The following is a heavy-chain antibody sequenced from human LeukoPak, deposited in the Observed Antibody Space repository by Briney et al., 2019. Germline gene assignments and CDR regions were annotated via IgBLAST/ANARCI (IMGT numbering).Heavy chain of an antibody. Sequence: SETLSLTCAVYGGSFSGYYWSWIRQPPGKGLEWIGEINHSGSTNYNPSLKSRVTISVDTSKNQFSLKLSSVTAADTAVYYCARLRYYDSSGYLEGADDAFDIWGQGTMVTLSS. V-gene: IGHV4-34*01. CDR3: ARLRYYDSSGYLEGADDAFDI. D-gene: IGHD3-22*01. J-gene: IGHJ3*02. CDR2: INHSGST. CDR1: GGSFSGYY.